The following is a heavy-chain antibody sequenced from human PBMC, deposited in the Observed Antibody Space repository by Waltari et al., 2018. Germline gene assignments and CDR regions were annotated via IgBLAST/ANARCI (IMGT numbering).Heavy chain of an antibody. J-gene: IGHJ5*02. CDR2: INPNSGDT. D-gene: IGHD3-10*01. CDR1: GDPFTGYQ. Sequence: QVQLVQSGAEVKKPGASVKVSCKASGDPFTGYQMHWVRQAPGQGLEWMGWINPNSGDTNYAQNFQGRVTMTRDTSISTAYMELSRLKSDDTAVYYCARYGLRGGWFDPWGQGTLVTVSS. V-gene: IGHV1-2*02. CDR3: ARYGLRGGWFDP.